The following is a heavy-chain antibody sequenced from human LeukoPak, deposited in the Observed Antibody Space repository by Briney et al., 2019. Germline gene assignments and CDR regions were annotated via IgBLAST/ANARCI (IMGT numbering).Heavy chain of an antibody. CDR2: ISGSGGTT. Sequence: GGSLRLSCAASGFNFGSYSMTWVRQAPGKGLEWVSAISGSGGTTYYADSVKGRFTISRDNSKNTLYLQMNSLRAEDTAVYYCARFSRAYNWFDPWGQGTLVTVSS. J-gene: IGHJ5*02. CDR3: ARFSRAYNWFDP. V-gene: IGHV3-23*01. CDR1: GFNFGSYS. D-gene: IGHD1-26*01.